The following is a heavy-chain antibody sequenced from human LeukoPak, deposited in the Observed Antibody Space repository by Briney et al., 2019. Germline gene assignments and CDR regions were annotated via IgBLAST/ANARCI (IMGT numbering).Heavy chain of an antibody. CDR1: GGSISSYY. D-gene: IGHD2-8*01. J-gene: IGHJ5*02. V-gene: IGHV4-59*08. Sequence: SVTLSLTCTVSGGSISSYYWSWIRQPPGKGLEWIGYIYYSGSTNYNPSLKSRVTISVDTSKNQFSLKLSSVTAADTAVYYCARTVMGWFDPWGQGTLVTVSS. CDR3: ARTVMGWFDP. CDR2: IYYSGST.